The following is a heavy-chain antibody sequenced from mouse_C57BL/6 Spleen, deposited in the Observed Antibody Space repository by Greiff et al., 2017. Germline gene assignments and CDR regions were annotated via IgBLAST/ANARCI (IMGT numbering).Heavy chain of an antibody. J-gene: IGHJ4*01. Sequence: VMLVESGPGLVQPSQSLSITCTVSGFSLTSYGVHWVRQSPGKGLEWLGVIWRGGSTDYNAAFMSRLSITKDNSKSQVFFKMNSLQADDTAIYYCAKSFYGSSPYYAMDYWGQGTSVTVSS. D-gene: IGHD1-1*01. CDR2: IWRGGST. CDR3: AKSFYGSSPYYAMDY. CDR1: GFSLTSYG. V-gene: IGHV2-5*01.